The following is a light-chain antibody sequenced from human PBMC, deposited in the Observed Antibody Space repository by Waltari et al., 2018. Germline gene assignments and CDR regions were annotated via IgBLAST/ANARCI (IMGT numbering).Light chain of an antibody. CDR3: QVWDSSTVV. J-gene: IGLJ2*01. CDR1: NIGNTN. Sequence: SYELTQPLSVSVALGQTARISCGGNNIGNTNVDWYQQKPGQAPVLVIYRDRNRPSSIPARFSGSNAGNMATLTISRAQAGDEADFYCQVWDSSTVVFGGGTKLTVL. CDR2: RDR. V-gene: IGLV3-9*01.